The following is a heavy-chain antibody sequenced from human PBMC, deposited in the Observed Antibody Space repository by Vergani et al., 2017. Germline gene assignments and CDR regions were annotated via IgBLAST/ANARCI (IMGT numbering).Heavy chain of an antibody. J-gene: IGHJ4*02. CDR1: GITFKNAW. Sequence: EVQVVESGGGLIKPGGSLRLSCVVSGITFKNAWINWVRQAPGKGLDWIVRIRSKNDGGTADYAAPLKGRFTISRDDSKDSAFLLVNNLKTEDTAVYFCYTDYHDYWGQGTLVTVSS. CDR3: YTDYHDY. D-gene: IGHD2-2*02. V-gene: IGHV3-15*01. CDR2: IRSKNDGGTA.